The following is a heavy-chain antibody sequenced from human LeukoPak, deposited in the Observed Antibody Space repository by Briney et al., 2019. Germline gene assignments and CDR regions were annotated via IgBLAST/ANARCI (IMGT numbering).Heavy chain of an antibody. CDR1: GYTFNDYY. Sequence: ASVKVSCKASGYTFNDYYLHWVRQAPGQGLEWMGWINPNTGGTNYAQNFQGRVTMTRDTSISTAYMELSRLRSDNTAVYYCARDLMVRGVIGAYDIWGQGTMVTVSS. CDR2: INPNTGGT. V-gene: IGHV1-2*02. D-gene: IGHD3-10*01. J-gene: IGHJ3*02. CDR3: ARDLMVRGVIGAYDI.